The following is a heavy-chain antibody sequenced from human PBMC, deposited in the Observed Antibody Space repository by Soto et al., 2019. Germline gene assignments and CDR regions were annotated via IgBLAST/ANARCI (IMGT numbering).Heavy chain of an antibody. D-gene: IGHD2-2*01. V-gene: IGHV3-23*01. J-gene: IGHJ4*02. CDR2: ISGSGGDT. CDR1: GFTFSTSA. Sequence: LSLTCAASGFTFSTSAMSWVRQAPGKGLEWVSTISGSGGDTYYADSVKGRFTLSRHNSKNTLYLQVDSLRAEDTAVYYCAKVPERYCSSTSCLYYWGQGTLVTVSS. CDR3: AKVPERYCSSTSCLYY.